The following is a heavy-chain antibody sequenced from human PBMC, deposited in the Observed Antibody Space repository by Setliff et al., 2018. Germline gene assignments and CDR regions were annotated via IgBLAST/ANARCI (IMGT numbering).Heavy chain of an antibody. J-gene: IGHJ3*02. CDR2: LSDDGSNE. CDR3: AKDRYFDASGNFYVNGAFDI. Sequence: GSLRLSCAASGFTVSSFSMHWVRQAPVKGLDWVATLSDDGSNEFYADSVKGRFTVSRDNSKNTISLQMNRLQADDTALYSCAKDRYFDASGNFYVNGAFDIWGQGTVVTVSS. D-gene: IGHD2-21*02. CDR1: GFTVSSFS. V-gene: IGHV3-30*18.